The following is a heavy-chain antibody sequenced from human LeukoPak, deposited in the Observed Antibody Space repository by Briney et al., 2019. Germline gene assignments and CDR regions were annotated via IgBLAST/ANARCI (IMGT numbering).Heavy chain of an antibody. CDR3: AKDMFYCSSNSCSLDTNGLDY. CDR1: GFTFYAHA. CDR2: ISWNSANI. J-gene: IGHJ4*02. D-gene: IGHD2-2*01. V-gene: IGHV3-9*01. Sequence: GGSLSLSCAPSGFTFYAHAMHRVRQAPGRGLESGSGISWNSANIAYADSVTGRFTISRDNAKNSLYLQVNSLRAEDAALYYCAKDMFYCSSNSCSLDTNGLDYWGRGTLVTVSS.